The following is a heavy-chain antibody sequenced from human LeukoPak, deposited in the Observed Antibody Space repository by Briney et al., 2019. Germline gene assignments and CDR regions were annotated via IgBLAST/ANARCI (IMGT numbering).Heavy chain of an antibody. J-gene: IGHJ5*02. CDR3: ARHPSIAAAGTDWFDP. CDR2: IYYSGST. D-gene: IGHD6-13*01. CDR1: GGSISSYY. Sequence: PSETLSLTCTVSGGSISSYYWSWIRQPPGKGLEWIGYIYYSGSTNYNPSLKSRVTISVDTSKNQFSPKLSSVTAADTAVYYCARHPSIAAAGTDWFDPWGQGTLVTVSS. V-gene: IGHV4-59*08.